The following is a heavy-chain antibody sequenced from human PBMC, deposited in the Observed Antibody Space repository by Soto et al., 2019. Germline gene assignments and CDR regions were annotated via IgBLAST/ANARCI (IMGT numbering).Heavy chain of an antibody. Sequence: PGGSLRLSCVASGFSFSSYSLVWVRQAPGKGLEWVSYIFVDSTTIYYADSVKGRFTVSRDNAKNSLYLQMNSLRAEDTAVYYCASSHLYYDSSGYPDYWGQGTLVTVSS. CDR3: ASSHLYYDSSGYPDY. CDR1: GFSFSSYS. V-gene: IGHV3-48*04. D-gene: IGHD3-22*01. J-gene: IGHJ4*02. CDR2: IFVDSTTI.